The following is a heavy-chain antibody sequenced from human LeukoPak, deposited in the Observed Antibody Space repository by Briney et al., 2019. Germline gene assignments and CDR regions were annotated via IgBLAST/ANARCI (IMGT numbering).Heavy chain of an antibody. Sequence: PRGSLRLSCAASGFTFSSYSMNWVRQAPGKGLEWVSYISSSSTIYYADSVKGRFTISRDNAKNSLYLQMNSLRAEDTAVYYCARDDSYYDSWAPARDYWGQGTLVTVSS. CDR1: GFTFSSYS. CDR2: ISSSSTI. J-gene: IGHJ4*02. V-gene: IGHV3-48*01. CDR3: ARDDSYYDSWAPARDY. D-gene: IGHD3-22*01.